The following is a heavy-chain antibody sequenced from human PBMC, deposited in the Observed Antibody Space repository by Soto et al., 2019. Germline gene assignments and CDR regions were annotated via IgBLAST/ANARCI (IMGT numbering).Heavy chain of an antibody. CDR1: VFKLSSYA. CDR3: XXXXXXXXXXGAFDI. J-gene: IGHJ3*02. V-gene: IGHV3-30-3*01. Sequence: QVQLVESGGGVVQPGRSLRLSCAASVFKLSSYAMHWVRQAPGKGLEWVGVISHDGSTNSYTDSVKGRFTISRDISQNTLYLXMXXXXXXXXXXXXXXXXXXXXXXXGAFDIWGQGTLVTV. CDR2: ISHDGSTN.